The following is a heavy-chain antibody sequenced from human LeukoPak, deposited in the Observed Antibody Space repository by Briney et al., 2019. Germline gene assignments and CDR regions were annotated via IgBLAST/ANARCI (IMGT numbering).Heavy chain of an antibody. CDR1: GGTFISYA. J-gene: IGHJ4*02. CDR2: IIPIFGTA. CDR3: ARDWEPYCTNGVCPFDY. Sequence: SVKVSCKASGGTFISYAISWVRQAPGQGLEWMGRIIPIFGTANYAQKFQGRVTITTDESTSTAYMELSSLRSEDTAVYYCARDWEPYCTNGVCPFDYWGQGTLVTVSS. V-gene: IGHV1-69*05. D-gene: IGHD2-8*01.